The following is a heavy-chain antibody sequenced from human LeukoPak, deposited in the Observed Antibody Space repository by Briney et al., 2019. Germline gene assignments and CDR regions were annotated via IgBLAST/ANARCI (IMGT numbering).Heavy chain of an antibody. V-gene: IGHV5-51*01. Sequence: GESLKISCKGSGYSFTSYWIGWVRQMPGKGLEWMGIIYPGDSDTRYSPSFQGQVTISADKSISTAYLQWSSLKASDTAMYYCARATARWGGVVINPFDYWGQGTLVTVSS. CDR3: ARATARWGGVVINPFDY. CDR2: IYPGDSDT. J-gene: IGHJ4*02. CDR1: GYSFTSYW. D-gene: IGHD3-3*01.